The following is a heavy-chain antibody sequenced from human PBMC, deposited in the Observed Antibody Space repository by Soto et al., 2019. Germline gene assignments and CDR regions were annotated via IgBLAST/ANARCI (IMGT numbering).Heavy chain of an antibody. CDR1: GGSIGSGGYY. Sequence: SETLSLTCTVSGGSIGSGGYYWSWIRQHPGKGLEWIGYIYYSGSTYYNPSLKSRVTISVDTSKNQFSLKLSSVTAADTAVYYCARAIITMIVVVPDPYFDYWGQGTLVTVSS. J-gene: IGHJ4*02. D-gene: IGHD3-22*01. CDR3: ARAIITMIVVVPDPYFDY. CDR2: IYYSGST. V-gene: IGHV4-31*03.